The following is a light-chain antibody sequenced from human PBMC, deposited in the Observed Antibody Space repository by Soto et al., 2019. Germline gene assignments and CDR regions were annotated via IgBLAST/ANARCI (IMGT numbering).Light chain of an antibody. CDR1: SSDVGSYDL. CDR3: CSYADVATYV. J-gene: IGLJ1*01. CDR2: EGS. Sequence: QSALTQPASVSGSPGQSITISCTGTSSDVGSYDLVSWYQQRPGKGPKLIIYEGSKRPSGVSDRFSGSKSGNTASLTISGLQTEDEADYYCCSYADVATYVFGGGTKSPS. V-gene: IGLV2-23*01.